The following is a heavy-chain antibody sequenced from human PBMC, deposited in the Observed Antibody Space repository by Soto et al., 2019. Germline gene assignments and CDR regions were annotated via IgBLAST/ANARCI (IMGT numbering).Heavy chain of an antibody. CDR2: IWYDGSNK. V-gene: IGHV3-33*01. Sequence: GGSLRLSCAASGFTFSSYGMHWVRQAPGKGLEWVAVIWYDGSNKYYADSVKGRFTISRDNSKNTLYLQMNSLRAEDTAVYYCARDRLQEGYYDSSGYRYFDLWGRGTLVTVSS. CDR1: GFTFSSYG. D-gene: IGHD3-22*01. J-gene: IGHJ2*01. CDR3: ARDRLQEGYYDSSGYRYFDL.